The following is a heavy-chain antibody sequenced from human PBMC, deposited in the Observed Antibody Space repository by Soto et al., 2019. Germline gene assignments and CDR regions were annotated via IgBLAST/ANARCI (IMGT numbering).Heavy chain of an antibody. CDR1: GFIFSSYA. V-gene: IGHV3-23*01. CDR3: AKVWGPFEGVDP. CDR2: ISGSGGST. J-gene: IGHJ5*02. D-gene: IGHD3-16*01. Sequence: GGSLRLSCAASGFIFSSYAMSWVRQAPGKGLEWVSAISGSGGSTYYADSVKGRFTISRDNSKNTLYLQMNSLRAEDTAVYYCAKVWGPFEGVDPWGQGTLVTVSS.